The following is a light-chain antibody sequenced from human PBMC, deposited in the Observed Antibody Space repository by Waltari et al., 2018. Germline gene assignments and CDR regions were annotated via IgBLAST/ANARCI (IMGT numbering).Light chain of an antibody. CDR3: CSFAGGNNFEVI. Sequence: QSALTQPASVSGSPGQSITISCTGTSSNVENYNLVSWYQHHPGKAPNPLISEVSTRPAGISNRFSGSTSGNTASLTISGLQAEDESDYYCCSFAGGNNFEVIFGGGTRLTVL. J-gene: IGLJ2*01. V-gene: IGLV2-23*02. CDR1: SSNVENYNL. CDR2: EVS.